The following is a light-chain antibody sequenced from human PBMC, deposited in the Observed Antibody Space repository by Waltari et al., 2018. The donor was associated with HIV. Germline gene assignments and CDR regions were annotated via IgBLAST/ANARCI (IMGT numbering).Light chain of an antibody. CDR3: SSYTNSSTPVV. Sequence: QSALAQPASVSGSPGQSITISCTGTSSDVGGYNYVSWYQHHPGKVPTLIVYEVSNRPSGVSNRFSGSKSGNTASLTISGLQAEDEADYYCSSYTNSSTPVVFGGGTKLTVL. CDR2: EVS. V-gene: IGLV2-14*01. J-gene: IGLJ2*01. CDR1: SSDVGGYNY.